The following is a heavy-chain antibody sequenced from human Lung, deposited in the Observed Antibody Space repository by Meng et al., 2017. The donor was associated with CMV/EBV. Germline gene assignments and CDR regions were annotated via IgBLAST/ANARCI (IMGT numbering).Heavy chain of an antibody. CDR2: ISSSSSTI. Sequence: GGSLRLXCAASGFTFSSYSMNWVRQAPGKGLEWVSYISSSSSTIYYADSVKGRFTISRDNAKNSLYLQMNSLRAEDTAVYYCARDFPTDDFWSVYYPGYYGMDVWGQGTTVTVSS. D-gene: IGHD3-3*01. CDR3: ARDFPTDDFWSVYYPGYYGMDV. V-gene: IGHV3-48*04. J-gene: IGHJ6*02. CDR1: GFTFSSYS.